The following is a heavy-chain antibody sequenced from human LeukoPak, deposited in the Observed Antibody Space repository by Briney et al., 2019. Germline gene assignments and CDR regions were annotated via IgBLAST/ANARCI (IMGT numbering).Heavy chain of an antibody. J-gene: IGHJ4*02. Sequence: GESLKISCKASGYSFTSYWIGWVRQMPGKGLEWMGNIDPSVSETRYTPSFQGQVTISVDKSLTTADLQWNSLKASDTAMYYCARQTAMGRSGDYWGQGTLVTVSS. CDR3: ARQTAMGRSGDY. V-gene: IGHV5-51*01. CDR1: GYSFTSYW. D-gene: IGHD7-27*01. CDR2: IDPSVSET.